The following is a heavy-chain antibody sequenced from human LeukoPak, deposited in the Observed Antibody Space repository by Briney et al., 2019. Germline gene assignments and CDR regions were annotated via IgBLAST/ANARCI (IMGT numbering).Heavy chain of an antibody. V-gene: IGHV4-34*01. D-gene: IGHD6-13*01. CDR2: INHSGST. CDR3: ARGGAAADTGGSWYYYYMDV. J-gene: IGHJ6*03. CDR1: GGSFSGYY. Sequence: ASETLSLTCAVDGGSFSGYYWSWIRQPPGKGLEWIGVINHSGSTNYNPSLKSRVTISVDTSKNQFSLKLSSVTAADAAVYYCARGGAAADTGGSWYYYYMDVCGKATTATVSS.